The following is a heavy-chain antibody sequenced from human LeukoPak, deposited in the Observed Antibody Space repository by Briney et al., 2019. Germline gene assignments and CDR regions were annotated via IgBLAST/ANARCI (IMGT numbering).Heavy chain of an antibody. Sequence: SETLSLTCTVSGGSISSSLYHWGWIRQSPGKNLEWLGSIYYTGTTHYNRSLKSRVTISVDTSKNQFSLKLSSVTAADTAVYYCARVYYSSSYDYWYFDLWGRGTLVTVSS. CDR2: IYYTGTT. J-gene: IGHJ2*01. V-gene: IGHV4-39*07. D-gene: IGHD6-13*01. CDR3: ARVYYSSSYDYWYFDL. CDR1: GGSISSSLYH.